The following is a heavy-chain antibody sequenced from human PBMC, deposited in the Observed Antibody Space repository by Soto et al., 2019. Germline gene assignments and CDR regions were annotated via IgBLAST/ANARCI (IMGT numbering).Heavy chain of an antibody. CDR3: ARSRYSSSAAYYYGMDV. CDR1: GFTFSSYG. J-gene: IGHJ6*02. V-gene: IGHV3-33*01. D-gene: IGHD6-13*01. CDR2: IWYDGSNK. Sequence: GGSLRLSCAASGFTFSSYGMHWVRQAPGKGLEWVAVIWYDGSNKYYADSVKGRFTISRDNSKNTLYLQMNSLRAEDTAVYYCARSRYSSSAAYYYGMDVWGQGTTVTVSS.